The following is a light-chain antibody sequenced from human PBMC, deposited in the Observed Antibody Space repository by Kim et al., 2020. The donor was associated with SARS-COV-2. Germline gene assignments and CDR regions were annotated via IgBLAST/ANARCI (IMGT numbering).Light chain of an antibody. CDR2: QDT. V-gene: IGLV3-1*01. CDR3: EAWDSRTVYV. CDR1: KLGDKY. J-gene: IGLJ2*01. Sequence: VSPGQTASITCYGDKLGDKYACWYQQKPGQSPVLVIYQDTKRPSGVPERFSGSNSGNTATLTISGTQAMDEADYYCEAWDSRTVYVFGGGTQLTVL.